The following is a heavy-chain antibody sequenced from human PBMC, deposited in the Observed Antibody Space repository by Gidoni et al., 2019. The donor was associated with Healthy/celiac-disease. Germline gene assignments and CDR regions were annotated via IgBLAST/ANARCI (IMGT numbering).Heavy chain of an antibody. CDR2: ISSSSSYI. J-gene: IGHJ2*01. Sequence: EVQLVESGGGLVKPGGALRLSCAASGFTFRSYSMNWVRQAPGKGLEWVSSISSSSSYIYYADSVKGRVTIARDNAKNSLYLQMNSRRAEDTAVYYCARGIVVVPAAIYWYFDLWGRGTLVTVSS. CDR3: ARGIVVVPAAIYWYFDL. D-gene: IGHD2-2*01. CDR1: GFTFRSYS. V-gene: IGHV3-21*01.